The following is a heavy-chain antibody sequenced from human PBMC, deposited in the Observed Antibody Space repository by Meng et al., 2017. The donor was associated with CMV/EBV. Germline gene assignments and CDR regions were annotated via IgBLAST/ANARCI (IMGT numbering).Heavy chain of an antibody. CDR1: GFTFSSYG. D-gene: IGHD3-22*01. CDR3: AKDKQYYDSSGWIDY. J-gene: IGHJ4*02. CDR2: IRYDGSNK. Sequence: GGSLRLSCAASGFTFSSYGMHWVRQAPGKGLEWVAFIRYDGSNKYYADSVKGRFTISRDNSKNTLYLQMNSLRAEDTAVYYCAKDKQYYDSSGWIDYWDQGTLVTVSS. V-gene: IGHV3-30*02.